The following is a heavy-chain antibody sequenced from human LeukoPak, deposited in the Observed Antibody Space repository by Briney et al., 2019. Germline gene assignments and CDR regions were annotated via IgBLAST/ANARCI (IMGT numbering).Heavy chain of an antibody. D-gene: IGHD5-12*01. J-gene: IGHJ4*02. V-gene: IGHV3-74*01. CDR1: GSTFSNYW. Sequence: GGSLRLSCVVSGSTFSNYWMHWVRQAPGKGLVWVSRINTDGSDTSYVDSVRGRFTVSRDNAKNTLYLQMNSLRSEDTAVYYCARRGEDGFGYRYWGQGTLATVSS. CDR3: ARRGEDGFGYRY. CDR2: INTDGSDT.